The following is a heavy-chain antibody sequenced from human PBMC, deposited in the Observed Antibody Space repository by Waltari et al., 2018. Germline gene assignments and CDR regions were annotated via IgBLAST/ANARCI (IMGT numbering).Heavy chain of an antibody. CDR3: ARDHEENNWFDP. CDR1: GGSISSGDYY. V-gene: IGHV4-30-4*08. Sequence: QVQLQESGPGLVKPSQTLSLTCTVSGGSISSGDYYWSWIRQPPGKGLEWIGYIYYSGSTYYNPSLKSRVTIAGDTSKNPVSLKLSSVTAADTAVYYCARDHEENNWFDPWGQGTLVTVSS. J-gene: IGHJ5*02. CDR2: IYYSGST.